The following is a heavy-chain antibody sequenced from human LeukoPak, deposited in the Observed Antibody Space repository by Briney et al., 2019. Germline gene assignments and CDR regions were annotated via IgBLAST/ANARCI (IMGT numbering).Heavy chain of an antibody. CDR1: DYTFTNYG. D-gene: IGHD3-10*01. V-gene: IGHV1-18*01. CDR2: ISTYNGNT. Sequence: ASVKVSCKTSDYTFTNYGICWVRQAPGQGLEWMGWISTYNGNTNYAQKLQGRVTMTTDTSTSTAYMELGSLISDDTAVYYCARATDYYGSGNYFFDYWGQGTLVTVSS. CDR3: ARATDYYGSGNYFFDY. J-gene: IGHJ4*02.